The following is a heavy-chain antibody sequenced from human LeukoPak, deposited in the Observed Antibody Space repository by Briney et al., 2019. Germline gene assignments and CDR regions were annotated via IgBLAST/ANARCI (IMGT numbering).Heavy chain of an antibody. Sequence: ASVKVSCKASGYTFTGYYMHWVRQAPGQGLEWMGWINPNSGGTNYVQKFQGRVTMTRDTSISTAYMGLSRLRSDDTAVYYCARRPVPAAIKGGWFDPWGQGTLVTVSS. V-gene: IGHV1-2*02. D-gene: IGHD2-2*01. CDR1: GYTFTGYY. CDR2: INPNSGGT. CDR3: ARRPVPAAIKGGWFDP. J-gene: IGHJ5*02.